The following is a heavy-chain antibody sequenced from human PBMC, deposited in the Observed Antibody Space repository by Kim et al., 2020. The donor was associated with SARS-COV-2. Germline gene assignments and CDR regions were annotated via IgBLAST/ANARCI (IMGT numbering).Heavy chain of an antibody. J-gene: IGHJ6*02. CDR3: AKDLTGDYIRFDYYYGMDV. V-gene: IGHV3-43*01. D-gene: IGHD3-9*01. Sequence: NGRFTISRDNNKNSLDLQMNSLRTEDTALYYCAKDLTGDYIRFDYYYGMDVWGQGTTVTVSS.